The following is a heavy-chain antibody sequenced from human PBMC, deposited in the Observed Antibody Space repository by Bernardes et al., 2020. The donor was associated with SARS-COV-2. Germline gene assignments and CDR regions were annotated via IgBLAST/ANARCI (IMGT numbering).Heavy chain of an antibody. Sequence: GSLSLSCAASELLVESNYMSWVRETPGKGLEWVAVIYVNSNTQYADSVKDRFTISRDNSKNTLYLQMSSLRAEDTAVYYCTRGGPRSVMDYWGQGTLVTVSS. CDR3: TRGGPRSVMDY. V-gene: IGHV3-53*01. CDR1: ELLVESNY. D-gene: IGHD3-16*01. CDR2: IYVNSNT. J-gene: IGHJ4*02.